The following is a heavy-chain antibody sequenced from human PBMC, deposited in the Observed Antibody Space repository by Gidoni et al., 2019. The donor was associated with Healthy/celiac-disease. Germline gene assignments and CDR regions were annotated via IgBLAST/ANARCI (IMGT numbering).Heavy chain of an antibody. CDR3: ARGGAGTGGFSSI. CDR1: VFPVSSNY. V-gene: IGHV3-66*02. Sequence: EVQLVESGGGLVQPGGSLRLSCAASVFPVSSNYMSWVRQAPGKGLECVSDSYRGGSKDYADSVKGRVTISRENPKNTLYLQLNRLRAEDTAVYYCARGGAGTGGFSSIWGQGTMVTVSS. CDR2: SYRGGSK. J-gene: IGHJ3*02. D-gene: IGHD3-10*01.